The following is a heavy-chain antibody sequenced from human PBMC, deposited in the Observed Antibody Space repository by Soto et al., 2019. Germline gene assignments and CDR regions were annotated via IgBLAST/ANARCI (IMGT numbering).Heavy chain of an antibody. V-gene: IGHV4-31*03. CDR1: GGSISSGGYY. D-gene: IGHD3-10*01. CDR3: ARGITMVRGVGLFYFDY. CDR2: IHYSGST. J-gene: IGHJ4*02. Sequence: QVQLQESGPGLVKPSQTLSLTCTVSGGSISSGGYYWSWIRQHPGKGLEWIGYIHYSGSTYYNPSLKRRVTVSVDSSKNQFARKLSSVTAADTAVYYWARGITMVRGVGLFYFDYWGQGTLVTVSS.